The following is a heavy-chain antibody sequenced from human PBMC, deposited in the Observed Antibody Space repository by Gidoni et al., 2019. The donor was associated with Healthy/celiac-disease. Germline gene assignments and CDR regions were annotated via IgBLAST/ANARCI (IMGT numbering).Heavy chain of an antibody. Sequence: EVQLVESGGGLVKPGVSLRLSCAASGFTFRNAWMRWVRQAPGKGLEWVGRIKSKTDGGTTDYAAPVKGRFTIARDDSKNTLYLQMNSLKTEDTAVYYCTTDLDSGTPTNYYYYYMDVWGKGTTVTVSS. D-gene: IGHD2-21*01. CDR1: GFTFRNAW. J-gene: IGHJ6*03. CDR3: TTDLDSGTPTNYYYYYMDV. CDR2: IKSKTDGGTT. V-gene: IGHV3-15*01.